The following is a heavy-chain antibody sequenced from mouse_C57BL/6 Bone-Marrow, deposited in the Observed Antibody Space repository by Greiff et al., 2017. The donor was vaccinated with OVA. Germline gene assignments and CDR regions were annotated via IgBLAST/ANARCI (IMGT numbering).Heavy chain of an antibody. CDR1: GYAFSSSW. Sequence: QVQLKESGPELVKPGASVKISCKASGYAFSSSWMNWVKQRPGKGLEWIGRIYPGDGDTNYNGKFKGKATLTADKSSSTAYMQLSSLTSEDSAVYFCERRGPYDGYYRAGGQGTRVTVSA. CDR3: ERRGPYDGYYRA. D-gene: IGHD2-3*01. J-gene: IGHJ3*01. CDR2: IYPGDGDT. V-gene: IGHV1-82*01.